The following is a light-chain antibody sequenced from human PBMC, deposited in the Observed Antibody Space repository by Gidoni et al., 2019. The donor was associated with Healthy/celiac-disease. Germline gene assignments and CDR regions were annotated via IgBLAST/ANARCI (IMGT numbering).Light chain of an antibody. V-gene: IGKV3-20*01. Sequence: QSVSSSYLAWYQQKPGQAPRLLIYGASSRATGIPDRFSGSGSGTDFTLTISRLEPEDFAVYYCQQYGSSPGTFGQGTKVEIK. J-gene: IGKJ1*01. CDR3: QQYGSSPGT. CDR1: QSVSSSY. CDR2: GAS.